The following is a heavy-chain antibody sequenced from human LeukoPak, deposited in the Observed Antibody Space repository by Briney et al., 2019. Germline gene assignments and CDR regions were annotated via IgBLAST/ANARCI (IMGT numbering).Heavy chain of an antibody. J-gene: IGHJ4*02. CDR1: GFTFTNAW. V-gene: IGHV3-15*01. D-gene: IGHD3-10*01. CDR2: IKSKTDGETT. Sequence: GGSLRLSRVDSGFTFTNAWMSWVRQAPGKGLEWIGRIKSKTDGETTNYAEPVRGRFTISRDDSKSAVYLQMNSLKIEDTAVYYCTTDLGTYYHGSQRLIPIDYWGQGTLVTVSS. CDR3: TTDLGTYYHGSQRLIPIDY.